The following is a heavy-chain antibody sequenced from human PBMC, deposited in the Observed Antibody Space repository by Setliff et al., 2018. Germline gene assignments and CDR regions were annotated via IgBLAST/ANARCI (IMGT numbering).Heavy chain of an antibody. CDR1: GGSFNSYY. J-gene: IGHJ6*02. Sequence: PSETLSLTCAVYGGSFNSYYWSWIRQPPGKGLEWIGEINQSGSTNYNPSLKSRVTMSVDTSKNQFSLKLSSVTAADTAVYYCARGKVLYDYVWGSYRYEDYYYGMDVWGQGTTVTVSS. CDR2: INQSGST. V-gene: IGHV4-34*01. CDR3: ARGKVLYDYVWGSYRYEDYYYGMDV. D-gene: IGHD3-16*02.